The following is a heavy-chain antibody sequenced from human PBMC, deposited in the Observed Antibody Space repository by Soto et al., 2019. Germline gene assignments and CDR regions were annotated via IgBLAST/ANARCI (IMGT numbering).Heavy chain of an antibody. Sequence: SETLSLTCTVSGGSISSGGYYWSWIRQHPGKGLEWIGYIYDSENTDYNPSLKSRATITVDTSKNQFSLKLSSVTAADTAVYYCAREYYYDSSKAFDIWGQGTMVSVSS. J-gene: IGHJ3*02. D-gene: IGHD3-22*01. V-gene: IGHV4-31*03. CDR1: GGSISSGGYY. CDR3: AREYYYDSSKAFDI. CDR2: IYDSENT.